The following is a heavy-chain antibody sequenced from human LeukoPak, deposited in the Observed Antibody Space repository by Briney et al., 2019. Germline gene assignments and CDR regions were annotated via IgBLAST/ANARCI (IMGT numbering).Heavy chain of an antibody. V-gene: IGHV3-43*02. CDR2: ISGDGGST. D-gene: IGHD2-15*01. CDR3: AKMAATYHSDY. Sequence: PGGSLRLSCAASGFTFDDYAMHWVRHAPGKGLEWVSLISGDGGSTYYADSVKGQFTISRDNSKNSLYLQMKSLRTEDTALYYCAKMAATYHSDYWGQGTLVTVSS. J-gene: IGHJ4*02. CDR1: GFTFDDYA.